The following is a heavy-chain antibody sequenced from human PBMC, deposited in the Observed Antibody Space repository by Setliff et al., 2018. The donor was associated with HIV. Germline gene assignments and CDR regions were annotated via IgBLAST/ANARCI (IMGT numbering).Heavy chain of an antibody. CDR3: IHVNNFRSVYFAS. V-gene: IGHV2-5*02. CDR1: GFSLATDGVA. Sequence: PTLVNPTQTLTLTCDFSGFSLATDGVAVGWIRQPPGKGPEWLALIYWDGDKRYNPSLKDRLTITKATSNNHVVLMMSNMDPADTATYYCIHVNNFRSVYFASWGQGTLVTVSS. D-gene: IGHD1-1*01. CDR2: IYWDGDK. J-gene: IGHJ4*02.